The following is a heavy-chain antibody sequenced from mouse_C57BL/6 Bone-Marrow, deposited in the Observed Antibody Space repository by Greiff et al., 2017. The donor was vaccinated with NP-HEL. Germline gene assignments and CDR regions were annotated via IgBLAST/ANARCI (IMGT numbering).Heavy chain of an antibody. V-gene: IGHV5-9-1*02. CDR1: GFTFSSYA. CDR2: ISSGGDYI. CDR3: TGLYYGNHYYAMDY. D-gene: IGHD2-1*01. Sequence: EVMLVESGEGLVKPGGSLKLSCAASGFTFSSYAMSWVRQTPEKRLEWVAYISSGGDYIYYADTVKGRFTISRDNARNTLYLQMSSLKSEDTAMYYCTGLYYGNHYYAMDYGGQRTSVTVSS. J-gene: IGHJ4*01.